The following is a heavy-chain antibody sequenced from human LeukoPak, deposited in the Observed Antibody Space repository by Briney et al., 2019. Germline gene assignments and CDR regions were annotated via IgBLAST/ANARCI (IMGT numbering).Heavy chain of an antibody. J-gene: IGHJ4*02. V-gene: IGHV1-69*13. CDR3: ARGRDSSSWSLNFDY. CDR1: GGTFSSYA. D-gene: IGHD6-13*01. CDR2: IIPIFGTA. Sequence: ASVKVSCKASGGTFSSYAISWVRQAPGQGLEWMGGIIPIFGTANYAQKFQGRVTITADESASTAYMELSSLRSEDTAVYYCARGRDSSSWSLNFDYWGQGTLVTVSS.